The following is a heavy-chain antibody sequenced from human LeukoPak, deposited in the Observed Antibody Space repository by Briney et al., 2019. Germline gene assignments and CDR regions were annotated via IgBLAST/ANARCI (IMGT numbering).Heavy chain of an antibody. CDR2: IYYSGST. D-gene: IGHD3-22*01. CDR1: GGSVSSGSYY. CDR3: ARETPHYYDSSGYYPGYFDD. Sequence: SETLSLTCTVSGGSVSSGSYYWSWMRQPPGKALAWIGNIYYSGSTNYNPSLKSRVTISVDTSKNQFSLKLSSVTAADTAVYYCARETPHYYDSSGYYPGYFDDWGQGTLVTVSS. J-gene: IGHJ4*02. V-gene: IGHV4-61*01.